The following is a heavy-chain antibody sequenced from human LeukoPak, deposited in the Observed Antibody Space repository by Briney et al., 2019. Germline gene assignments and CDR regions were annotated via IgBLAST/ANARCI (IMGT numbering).Heavy chain of an antibody. Sequence: GVSLRLSCAASGFTFKSYWRSWVRQAPGKGLEWVASIKEDGSEKYYVDSVKGRFTISRDNAENSLYLQMNSLRAEDTAVYFCARRLCGIGTCYKFDYWGQGTLVTVSS. D-gene: IGHD2-15*01. V-gene: IGHV3-7*01. CDR2: IKEDGSEK. CDR3: ARRLCGIGTCYKFDY. J-gene: IGHJ4*02. CDR1: GFTFKSYW.